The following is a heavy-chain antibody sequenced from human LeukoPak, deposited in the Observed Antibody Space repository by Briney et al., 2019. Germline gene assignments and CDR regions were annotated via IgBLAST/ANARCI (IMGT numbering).Heavy chain of an antibody. CDR1: GFTFSSYG. CDR2: ISYDGSNK. CDR3: AKQIAAAGDFDY. J-gene: IGHJ4*02. Sequence: GGSLRLSCAASGFTFSSYGMPWVRQAPGKGLEWVAVISYDGSNKYYADSVKGRFTISRDNSKNTLYLQMNSLRAEDTAVYYCAKQIAAAGDFDYWGQGTLVTVSS. V-gene: IGHV3-30*18. D-gene: IGHD6-13*01.